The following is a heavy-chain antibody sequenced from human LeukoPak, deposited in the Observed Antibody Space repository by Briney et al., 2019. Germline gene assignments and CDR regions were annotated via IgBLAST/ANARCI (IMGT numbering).Heavy chain of an antibody. D-gene: IGHD4-17*01. CDR3: ARDRPLTTVTTRIDY. V-gene: IGHV1-18*01. CDR1: GYTFTSYG. CDR2: ISAYNGNT. Sequence: ASVKVSCKASGYTFTSYGISWVRQAPGQGLEWMGWISAYNGNTNYAQKLQGRVTMTTDTSTSTAYMELRSLRSDDTAVYYCARDRPLTTVTTRIDYWGQGTLVTVSS. J-gene: IGHJ4*02.